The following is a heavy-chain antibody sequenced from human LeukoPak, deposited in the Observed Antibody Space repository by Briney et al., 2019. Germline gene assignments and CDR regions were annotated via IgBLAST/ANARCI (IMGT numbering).Heavy chain of an antibody. V-gene: IGHV3-23*01. CDR1: GFTFSSYA. CDR2: ISGGGGST. Sequence: PGGSLRLSCAASGFTFSSYAMSWVRQAPGKGLEWVSAISGGGGSTYYADSVKGRFTISRDNSKNTLYLRMNSLRAEDTAVYYCTKGARSSGWSPWGQGTLVTVSS. J-gene: IGHJ5*02. D-gene: IGHD6-19*01. CDR3: TKGARSSGWSP.